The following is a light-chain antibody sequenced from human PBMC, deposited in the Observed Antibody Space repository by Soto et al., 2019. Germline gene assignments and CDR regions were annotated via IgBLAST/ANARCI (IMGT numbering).Light chain of an antibody. CDR3: QHYGSSYT. CDR1: QSISSNF. Sequence: ENVLTQSPGTLSLSPGERATLSCRASQSISSNFLAWYQQKPGQAPRLLIYGASNKIPGIPDRFSGSGSGTDFTLTISRLEPEDFAVYYCQHYGSSYTFGQGTKLEIK. J-gene: IGKJ2*01. V-gene: IGKV3-20*01. CDR2: GAS.